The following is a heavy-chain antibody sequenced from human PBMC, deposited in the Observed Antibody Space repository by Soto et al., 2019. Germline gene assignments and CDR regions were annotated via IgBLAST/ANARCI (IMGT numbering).Heavy chain of an antibody. J-gene: IGHJ6*02. CDR3: TREGSDPYYYYGMDA. D-gene: IGHD3-16*01. Sequence: ASVKVSCKASGGTFSSYAISWVRQAPGQGLEWLGWINTHNGNTNYAQNLQGRVIMTADTSTSTAYMELRSLRSDDTAIHYCTREGSDPYYYYGMDACGQRTTVSVSS. V-gene: IGHV1-18*01. CDR1: GGTFSSYA. CDR2: INTHNGNT.